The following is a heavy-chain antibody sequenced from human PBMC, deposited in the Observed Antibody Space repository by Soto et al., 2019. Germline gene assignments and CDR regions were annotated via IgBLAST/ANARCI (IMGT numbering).Heavy chain of an antibody. J-gene: IGHJ6*02. Sequence: GASVKVSCKVSGYTLTELSMHWVRQAPGKGLEWMEGFDPEDGETIYAQKFQGRVTMTEDTSTDTAYMELSSLRSEDTAVYYCATWSMLGDYYYGMDVWGQGTTVTVSS. CDR1: GYTLTELS. CDR3: ATWSMLGDYYYGMDV. D-gene: IGHD2-8*01. V-gene: IGHV1-24*01. CDR2: FDPEDGET.